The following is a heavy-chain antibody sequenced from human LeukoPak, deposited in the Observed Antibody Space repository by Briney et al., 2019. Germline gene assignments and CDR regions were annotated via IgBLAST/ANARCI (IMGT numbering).Heavy chain of an antibody. Sequence: GGSLRLSCAASGFTFSNYWMHWVRQAPGKGLVWVSRINTDGSSTSYADSVKGRFTVSRDNAKNTLFLQMHSLRAEDTAVYYCTRDPIYDFWSGHMDVWGKGTTVTVSS. J-gene: IGHJ6*03. D-gene: IGHD3-3*01. CDR3: TRDPIYDFWSGHMDV. V-gene: IGHV3-74*01. CDR1: GFTFSNYW. CDR2: INTDGSST.